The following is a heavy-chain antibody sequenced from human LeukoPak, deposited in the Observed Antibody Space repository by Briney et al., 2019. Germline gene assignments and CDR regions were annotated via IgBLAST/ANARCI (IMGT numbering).Heavy chain of an antibody. V-gene: IGHV4-4*07. CDR2: IYPSGST. D-gene: IGHD2-21*02. CDR1: GGSISNYY. J-gene: IGHJ6*03. Sequence: PSETLSLTCSVSGGSISNYYWSWIRQPAGKGLEWIGRIYPSGSTNYNPSLKSRVTISGDKSKNQFSLKMSSVTAADTAVYYCARVGGDCGGDCYHYYSVDVWGKGTTVTVSS. CDR3: ARVGGDCGGDCYHYYSVDV.